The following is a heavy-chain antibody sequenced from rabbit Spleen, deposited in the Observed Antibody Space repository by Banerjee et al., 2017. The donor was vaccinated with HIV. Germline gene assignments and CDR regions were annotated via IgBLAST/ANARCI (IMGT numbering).Heavy chain of an antibody. CDR2: IDAGSSGGT. CDR1: GFSFSSGYW. V-gene: IGHV1S45*01. CDR3: ARDTGSSFSSYGMDL. D-gene: IGHD8-1*01. J-gene: IGHJ6*01. Sequence: QEQLEESGGDLVKPEGSLTLTCTASGFSFSSGYWIYWIRQAPGKGLEWIACIDAGSSGGTYYATWAKGRFTISKTSSTTVTLQMTSLTAADTATYFCARDTGSSFSSYGMDLWGQGTLVTVS.